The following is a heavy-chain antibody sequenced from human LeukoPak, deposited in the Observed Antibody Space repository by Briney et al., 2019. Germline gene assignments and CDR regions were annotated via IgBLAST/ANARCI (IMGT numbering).Heavy chain of an antibody. V-gene: IGHV4-39*07. CDR2: IYYSGST. J-gene: IGHJ4*02. Sequence: PSETLSLTCTVSGGSISSNSYYWGWIRQPPGKGLEWIGCIYYSGSTYYNPSLKSRVTISEDTSKNQFSLKLSSVTAADTAVYYCATSTAAGFPPCFWIFDYWGQGTLVTVSS. CDR1: GGSISSNSYY. CDR3: ATSTAAGFPPCFWIFDY. D-gene: IGHD6-13*01.